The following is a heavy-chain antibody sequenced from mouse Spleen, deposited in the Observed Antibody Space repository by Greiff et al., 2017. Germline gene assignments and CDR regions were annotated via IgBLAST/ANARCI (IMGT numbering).Heavy chain of an antibody. CDR2: IRNKANGYTT. D-gene: IGHD2-14*01. Sequence: EVQRVESGGGLVQPGGSLRLSCATSGFTFTDYYMSWVRQPPGKALEWLGFIRNKANGYTTEYSASVKGRFTISRDNSQSILYLQMNTLRAEDSATYYCARPLRYDGRYYYAMDYWGQGTSVTVSS. CDR3: ARPLRYDGRYYYAMDY. V-gene: IGHV7-3*02. J-gene: IGHJ4*01. CDR1: GFTFTDYY.